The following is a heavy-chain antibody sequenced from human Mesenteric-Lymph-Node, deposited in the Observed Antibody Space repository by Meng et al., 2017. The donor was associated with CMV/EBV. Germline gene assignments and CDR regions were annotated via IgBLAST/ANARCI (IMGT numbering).Heavy chain of an antibody. D-gene: IGHD3-3*01. CDR1: GFTFSDYY. CDR2: ISSSGSTI. Sequence: GESLKISCAASGFTFSDYYMSWIRQAPGKGLEWVSYISSSGSTIYYADSVKGRFTISRDNAKNSLYLLMNSLRAEDTALYYCARDTLYGDFWSSSRFDPWGQGTLVTVSS. CDR3: ARDTLYGDFWSSSRFDP. J-gene: IGHJ5*02. V-gene: IGHV3-11*01.